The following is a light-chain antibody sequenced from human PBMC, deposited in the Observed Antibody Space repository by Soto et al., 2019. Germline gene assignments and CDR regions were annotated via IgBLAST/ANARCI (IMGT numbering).Light chain of an antibody. CDR2: DAS. CDR1: QSVSSY. CDR3: QQRSNWPPVT. V-gene: IGKV3-11*01. J-gene: IGKJ5*01. Sequence: IVLTQSPATLSLSHGERATLSCRASQSVSSYLAWYQQKPGQAPRLLIYDASNRATGIPARFSGSGSGTDFTLTISSLEPEDFAVYYCQQRSNWPPVTFAQGTLLEIK.